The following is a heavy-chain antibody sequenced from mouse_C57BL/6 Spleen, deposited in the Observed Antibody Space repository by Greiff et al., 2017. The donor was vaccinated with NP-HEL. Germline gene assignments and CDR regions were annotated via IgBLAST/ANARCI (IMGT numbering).Heavy chain of an antibody. J-gene: IGHJ2*01. V-gene: IGHV1-19*01. CDR1: GYTFTDYY. Sequence: VQLQQSGPVLVKPGASVKMSCKASGYTFTDYYMNWVKQSHGKSLEWIGVINPYNGGTSYNQKFKGKATLTVDKSSSTAYMELNSLTSEDSAVYYCARTPAYYFDYWGQGTTLTVSS. CDR2: INPYNGGT. CDR3: ARTPAYYFDY.